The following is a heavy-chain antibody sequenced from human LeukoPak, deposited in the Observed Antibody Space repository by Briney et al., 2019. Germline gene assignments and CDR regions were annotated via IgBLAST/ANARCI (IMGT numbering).Heavy chain of an antibody. Sequence: SVEVSCKASGGTFSSYAISWVRQAPGQGLEWMGRIIPILGIANYAQKFQGRVTITADKSTSTAYMELSSLRSEDTAVYYCARISGGDGGATDYWGQGTLVTVSS. CDR3: ARISGGDGGATDY. J-gene: IGHJ4*02. CDR1: GGTFSSYA. CDR2: IIPILGIA. D-gene: IGHD2-21*02. V-gene: IGHV1-69*04.